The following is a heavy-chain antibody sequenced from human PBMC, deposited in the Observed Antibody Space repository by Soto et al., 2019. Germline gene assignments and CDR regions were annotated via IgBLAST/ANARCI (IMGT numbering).Heavy chain of an antibody. Sequence: ASVKVSCKASGYTFTSYGISWVRQAPGQGLEWMGWISAYNGNTNYAQKLQGRVTMTTDTSTSTAYMELRSLRSDDMAVYYCARDGYNWNLFYYGMDVWGQGTTVTVSS. V-gene: IGHV1-18*03. CDR1: GYTFTSYG. CDR2: ISAYNGNT. D-gene: IGHD1-7*01. J-gene: IGHJ6*02. CDR3: ARDGYNWNLFYYGMDV.